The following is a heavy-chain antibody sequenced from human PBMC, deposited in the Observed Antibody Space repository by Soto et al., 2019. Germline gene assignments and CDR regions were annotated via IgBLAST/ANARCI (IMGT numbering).Heavy chain of an antibody. D-gene: IGHD6-13*01. Sequence: LSLTCTVSGGSISSGGYYWSWIRQHPGKGLEWIGYIYYSGSTYYNPSLKSRVTISVDTSKNQFSLRLSSVAAADTAVYYCARGNRAAAGWWGQGTLVTVSS. CDR1: GGSISSGGYY. J-gene: IGHJ4*02. CDR2: IYYSGST. CDR3: ARGNRAAAGW. V-gene: IGHV4-31*03.